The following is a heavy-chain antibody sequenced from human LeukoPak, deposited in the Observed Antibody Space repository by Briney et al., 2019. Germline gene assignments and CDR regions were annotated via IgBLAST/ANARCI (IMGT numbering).Heavy chain of an antibody. D-gene: IGHD5-12*01. CDR3: ARVLTGGYGTVYYFDD. CDR1: GFTFSSYW. J-gene: IGHJ4*02. Sequence: GGSLRLSCAASGFTFSSYWMSWVRQAPGKGLEWVANIKQDGSEKYYVDSVKGRFTISRDNAKNSLYLQMNSLRAEDTAVYYCARVLTGGYGTVYYFDDWGQGTLVTVSS. V-gene: IGHV3-7*04. CDR2: IKQDGSEK.